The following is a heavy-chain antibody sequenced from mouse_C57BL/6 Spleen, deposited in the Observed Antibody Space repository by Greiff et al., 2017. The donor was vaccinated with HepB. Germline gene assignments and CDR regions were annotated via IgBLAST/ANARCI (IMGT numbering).Heavy chain of an antibody. CDR1: GFTFSSYG. V-gene: IGHV5-6*01. J-gene: IGHJ1*03. D-gene: IGHD2-3*01. CDR2: ISSGGSYT. Sequence: EVQGVESGGDLVKPGGSLKLSCAASGFTFSSYGMSWVRQTPDKRLEWVATISSGGSYTYYPDSVKGRFTISRDNAKNTLYLQMSSLKSEDTAMYYCANDGYPWYFDVWGTGTTVTVSS. CDR3: ANDGYPWYFDV.